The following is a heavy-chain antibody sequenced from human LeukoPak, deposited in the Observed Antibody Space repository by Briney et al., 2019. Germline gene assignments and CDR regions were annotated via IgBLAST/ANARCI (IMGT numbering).Heavy chain of an antibody. V-gene: IGHV4-59*08. Sequence: TSETLSLTCTVSGGSISSYYWSWIRQPPGKGLEWIGYIYYSGSTNYNPSLKSRVTISVDTSKNQFSLKLSSVTAADTAVYYCARGYSSGWLKFDYWGQGTLVTVSS. D-gene: IGHD6-19*01. CDR1: GGSISSYY. J-gene: IGHJ4*02. CDR2: IYYSGST. CDR3: ARGYSSGWLKFDY.